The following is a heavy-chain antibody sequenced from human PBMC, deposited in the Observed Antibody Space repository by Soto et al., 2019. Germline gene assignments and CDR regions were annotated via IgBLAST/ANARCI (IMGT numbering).Heavy chain of an antibody. CDR1: GGSISSGDYY. J-gene: IGHJ4*02. Sequence: QMQLQESGPGLVKPSQTLSLTCAVSGGSISSGDYYWSWIRQSPGKGLEWIGYIYSDGSTYYNPSLKRRLIISLDTPKNQFSLKVMSMTAADTAVYYCARDLSGAYFDYWGQGILVTVSS. CDR2: IYSDGST. D-gene: IGHD5-12*01. V-gene: IGHV4-30-4*01. CDR3: ARDLSGAYFDY.